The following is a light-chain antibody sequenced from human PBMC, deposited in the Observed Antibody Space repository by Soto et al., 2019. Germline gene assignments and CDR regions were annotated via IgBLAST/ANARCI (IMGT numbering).Light chain of an antibody. CDR1: QSVSSN. CDR3: QQYNTWRT. J-gene: IGKJ2*02. Sequence: EIVMTQSPATLSVSPGERATLSCRASQSVSSNLAWYQQKPGQAPRLLIHGASARATGIPARFIGSGSGTEFTLTISSLQSEDSAVYYCQQYNTWRTFGQGTKLEIK. CDR2: GAS. V-gene: IGKV3-15*01.